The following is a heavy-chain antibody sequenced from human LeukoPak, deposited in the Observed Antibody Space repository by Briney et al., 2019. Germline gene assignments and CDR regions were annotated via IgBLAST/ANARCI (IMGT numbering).Heavy chain of an antibody. CDR3: ARAPYYDFWSGYYLRGRSGTFDY. V-gene: IGHV4-34*01. J-gene: IGHJ4*02. CDR2: INHSGST. Sequence: SETLSLTCAVYGGSFSGYYWSWIRQPPGKGLEWIGEINHSGSTNYNPSLKSRVTISVDTSKNQFSLKLSSVTAADTAVYYCARAPYYDFWSGYYLRGRSGTFDYWGQGTLVTVSS. D-gene: IGHD3-3*01. CDR1: GGSFSGYY.